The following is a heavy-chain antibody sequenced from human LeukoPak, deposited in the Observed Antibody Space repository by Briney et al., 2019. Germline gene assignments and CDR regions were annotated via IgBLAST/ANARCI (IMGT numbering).Heavy chain of an antibody. Sequence: GGSLRLSCAASGFTCSSYWRSWVRQAPGKGLEWVANKKQEGSEKYYVDSVKGRFTISRDNAKNSLYLQMNSLRAEDTAVYYCARGQYSSSWYGEYYYYYGMDVWGQGTTVTVSS. CDR3: ARGQYSSSWYGEYYYYYGMDV. CDR1: GFTCSSYW. D-gene: IGHD6-13*01. V-gene: IGHV3-7*01. J-gene: IGHJ6*02. CDR2: KKQEGSEK.